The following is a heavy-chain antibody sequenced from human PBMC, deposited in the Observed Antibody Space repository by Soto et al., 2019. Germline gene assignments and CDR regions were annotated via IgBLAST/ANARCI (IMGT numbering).Heavy chain of an antibody. Sequence: ASVKVSCKASGYTFTSYGISWVRQAPGQVLEWMGWISPSNGKTIYAQKFQGRVTMTTDTSTATAHMELRSLISDDTAVYYCARVIMIFGVANLGSYFDYWGQGTRVTVS. D-gene: IGHD3-3*01. CDR2: ISPSNGKT. CDR3: ARVIMIFGVANLGSYFDY. J-gene: IGHJ4*02. CDR1: GYTFTSYG. V-gene: IGHV1-18*01.